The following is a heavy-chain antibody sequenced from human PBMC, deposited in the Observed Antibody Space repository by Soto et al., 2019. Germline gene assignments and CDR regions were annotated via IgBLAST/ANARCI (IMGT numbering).Heavy chain of an antibody. V-gene: IGHV4-34*01. CDR2: INHSGST. CDR1: GGSFSGYY. CDR3: ARGRRVIVVVVAAPPYYMDV. J-gene: IGHJ6*03. D-gene: IGHD2-15*01. Sequence: SETLSLTCAVYGGSFSGYYWSWIRQPPGKGLEWIGEINHSGSTNYNPSLKSRVTISVDTSKNQFSLKLSSMTAADTAVYYCARGRRVIVVVVAAPPYYMDVWGKGTTVTVSS.